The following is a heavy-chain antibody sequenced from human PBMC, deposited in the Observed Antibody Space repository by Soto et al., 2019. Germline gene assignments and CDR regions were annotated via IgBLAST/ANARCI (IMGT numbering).Heavy chain of an antibody. CDR1: GGTFSSHS. Sequence: NVSCKASGGTFSSHSINWVRQAPGQGLEWMGGIITLFGTANYAQNFQGRVTITADQSTSTAYMELNSLRSDDTAVYYCAREGGYGDFSADLLDWGQGTLVTV. CDR3: AREGGYGDFSADLLD. D-gene: IGHD4-17*01. J-gene: IGHJ4*02. CDR2: IITLFGTA. V-gene: IGHV1-69*01.